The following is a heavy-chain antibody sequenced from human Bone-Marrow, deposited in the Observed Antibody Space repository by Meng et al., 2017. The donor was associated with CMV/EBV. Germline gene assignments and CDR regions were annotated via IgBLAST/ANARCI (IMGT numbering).Heavy chain of an antibody. CDR1: GESISSSGHY. J-gene: IGHJ5*02. CDR3: ARDRVLLGLDP. V-gene: IGHV4-31*03. Sequence: CTVSGESISSSGHYWSWIRQHPGKGLEWIGNIHYSGGTHYNPSLKSRLSLSVDTSKNQFSLKLSSVTAADTAVYYCARDRVLLGLDPWGQGALVTVSS. D-gene: IGHD2-15*01. CDR2: IHYSGGT.